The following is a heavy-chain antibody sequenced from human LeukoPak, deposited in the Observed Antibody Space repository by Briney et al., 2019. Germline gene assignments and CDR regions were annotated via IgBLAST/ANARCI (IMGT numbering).Heavy chain of an antibody. CDR1: GFPFSIYS. CDR2: NGPCSNTM. D-gene: IGHD6-13*01. V-gene: IGHV3-48*02. CDR3: ARAAYSSSPDY. Sequence: GGSLRLSCAASGFPFSIYSMNWARQAPGKGREGVSYNGPCSNTMSYADSVRGRFTVSRDNAKNSLYLQMNSLRDEDTAVYYCARAAYSSSPDYWGQGTLVTVSS. J-gene: IGHJ4*02.